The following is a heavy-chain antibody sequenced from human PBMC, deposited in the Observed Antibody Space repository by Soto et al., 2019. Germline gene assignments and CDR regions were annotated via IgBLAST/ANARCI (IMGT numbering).Heavy chain of an antibody. J-gene: IGHJ4*02. V-gene: IGHV4-4*02. Sequence: QVQLQESGPGLVKPSGTLSLTCAVSGGSIRSNNWWSWVRQPPGKGLEWIGEIFQSGSTNYNPSLKTRITISVDKSKNQFSLKLSSVTAADTAVYYCARVYSGSYSDSWGQGTLVTVSS. D-gene: IGHD1-26*01. CDR3: ARVYSGSYSDS. CDR2: IFQSGST. CDR1: GGSIRSNNW.